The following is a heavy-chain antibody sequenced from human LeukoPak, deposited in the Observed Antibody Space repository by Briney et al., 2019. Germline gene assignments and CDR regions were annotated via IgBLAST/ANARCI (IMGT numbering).Heavy chain of an antibody. CDR2: ISGSGDNT. V-gene: IGHV3-23*01. CDR3: AXARSAVXXXAANY. J-gene: IGHJ4*02. Sequence: GGSLRLSCAASGFTFSNYAMSWDRQAPGKGLEWVSTISGSGDNTYSADSVKGRFTISRDNSKNTLYLQVTSLRVEDTAIYYCAXARSAVXXXAANYWGQGTLVTVSS. D-gene: IGHD6-19*01. CDR1: GFTFSNYA.